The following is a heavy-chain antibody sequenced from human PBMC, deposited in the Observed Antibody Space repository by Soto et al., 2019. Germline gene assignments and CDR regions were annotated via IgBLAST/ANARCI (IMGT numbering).Heavy chain of an antibody. CDR3: AKRPRALLTFDY. J-gene: IGHJ4*02. CDR1: GFIFSNAW. V-gene: IGHV3-23*01. CDR2: ISDSGGTS. Sequence: GGSLRLSCAASGFIFSNAWINWVRQAPGKGLEWVSSISDSGGTSYYADSVKGRFTISRDNSKNTLYLQMNSLRAEDTAIYYCAKRPRALLTFDYWGQGTLVTVSS. D-gene: IGHD1-26*01.